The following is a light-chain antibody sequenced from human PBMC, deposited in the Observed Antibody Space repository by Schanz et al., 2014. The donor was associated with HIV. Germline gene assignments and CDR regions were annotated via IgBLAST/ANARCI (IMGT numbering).Light chain of an antibody. CDR2: DVG. CDR1: SSDIGAFNF. V-gene: IGLV2-11*01. J-gene: IGLJ3*02. CDR3: SSYAGNNNGV. Sequence: QSVLTQPRSVSGSPGQSITISCTGTSSDIGAFNFVSWYQHHPGKAPKVIIYDVGKRPSGVPDRFSGSKSGNTASLTVSGLQAEDEADYYCSSYAGNNNGVFGGGTKLTVL.